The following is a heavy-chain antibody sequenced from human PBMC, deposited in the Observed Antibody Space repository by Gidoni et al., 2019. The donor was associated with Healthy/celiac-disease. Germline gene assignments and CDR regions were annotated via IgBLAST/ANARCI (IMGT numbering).Heavy chain of an antibody. Sequence: QVTLRESGPALVQPTQTLTLTCTFSGFSPSTSGMCVSWIRQPPGKALEWLARIDWDDDKYYSTSLKTRLTISKDTSKNQVVLTMTNMDPVDTATYYCARIRLAEGAFDIWGQGTMVTVSS. CDR3: ARIRLAEGAFDI. CDR1: GFSPSTSGMC. D-gene: IGHD2-15*01. J-gene: IGHJ3*02. V-gene: IGHV2-70*15. CDR2: IDWDDDK.